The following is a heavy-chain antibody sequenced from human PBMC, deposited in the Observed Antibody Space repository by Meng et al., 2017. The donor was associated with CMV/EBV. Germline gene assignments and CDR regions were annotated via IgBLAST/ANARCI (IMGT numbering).Heavy chain of an antibody. D-gene: IGHD2-2*01. J-gene: IGHJ2*01. CDR3: ARDTLYCSSTSCYPRSRYFDL. Sequence: GESLKISCAASGFTVSSNYMSWVRQAPGKGLGWVSVIYSGGSTYYADSVKGRFTISRDNSKNTRYLQMNSLRAEDTAVYYCARDTLYCSSTSCYPRSRYFDLWGRGTLVTVSS. CDR2: IYSGGST. CDR1: GFTVSSNY. V-gene: IGHV3-53*01.